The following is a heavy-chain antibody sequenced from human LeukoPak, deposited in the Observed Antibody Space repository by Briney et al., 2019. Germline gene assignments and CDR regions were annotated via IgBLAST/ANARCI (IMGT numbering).Heavy chain of an antibody. CDR2: INHSGGT. Sequence: SETLSLTCAVYGGSFSGYYWSWIRQPPGKGLEWIGEINHSGGTNYNPSLKSRVTISVDTSKNQFSLKLSSVTAADTAVYYCARTVGAGFDYWGQGTLVTVSS. CDR1: GGSFSGYY. CDR3: ARTVGAGFDY. D-gene: IGHD1-26*01. V-gene: IGHV4-34*01. J-gene: IGHJ4*02.